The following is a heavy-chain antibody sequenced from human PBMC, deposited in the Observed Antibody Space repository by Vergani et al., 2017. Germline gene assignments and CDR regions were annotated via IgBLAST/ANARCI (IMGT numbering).Heavy chain of an antibody. Sequence: QVQLQQLGAGLLKPSDTLALTCAVYGGSFSGYYWSWIRQPPGKGLEWIGEINHSGSTNYNPSLKSRVTISVDTSKNQFSLKLSSVTAADTAVCYCARAILGCCSSTSCYAPYYYYDYYLDVWGKGTTVTVSS. D-gene: IGHD2-2*01. CDR2: INHSGST. CDR1: GGSFSGYY. CDR3: ARAILGCCSSTSCYAPYYYYDYYLDV. J-gene: IGHJ6*03. V-gene: IGHV4-34*01.